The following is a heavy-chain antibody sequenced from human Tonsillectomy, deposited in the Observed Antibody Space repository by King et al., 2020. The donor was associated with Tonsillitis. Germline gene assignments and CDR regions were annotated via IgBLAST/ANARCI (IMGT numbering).Heavy chain of an antibody. Sequence: VQLVESGAEVRKPEASVKVSCKASGYTFISYGISWVRQAPGQGLEWMGWISAYNGNTNSAQKLQGRVTMTTDASTSTAYMELRSLRSDDTAVYYCARVVVVAATRAYYFDYWGQGTLVTVSS. D-gene: IGHD2-15*01. V-gene: IGHV1-18*04. CDR2: ISAYNGNT. CDR3: ARVVVVAATRAYYFDY. J-gene: IGHJ4*02. CDR1: GYTFISYG.